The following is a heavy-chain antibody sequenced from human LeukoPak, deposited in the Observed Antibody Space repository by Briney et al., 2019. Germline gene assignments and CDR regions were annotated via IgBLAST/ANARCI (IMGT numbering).Heavy chain of an antibody. CDR2: ISSSSSYI. CDR3: AREGVEPAAIYY. J-gene: IGHJ4*02. D-gene: IGHD2-2*01. CDR1: GFTFSSYS. V-gene: IGHV3-21*01. Sequence: GGSLRLSCAASGFTFSSYSMNWVRQAPGKGLEWVSSISSSSSYIYYADSVKGRFTISRDNAKNSLYLQMNSLRAEDTAVYYCAREGVEPAAIYYWGQGTLVTVSS.